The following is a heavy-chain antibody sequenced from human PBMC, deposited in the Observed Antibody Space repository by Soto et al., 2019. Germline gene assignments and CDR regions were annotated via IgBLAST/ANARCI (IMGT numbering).Heavy chain of an antibody. CDR1: GFTFSSYA. V-gene: IGHV3-23*01. D-gene: IGHD3-16*02. Sequence: EVQLLESGGGLVQPGGSLTLSCATSGFTFSSYAMVWVRQAAEKGLEWVASISNNGDTAYYADSVKGRFTISRGNSENTLYLQMNGLRADDTALYFCAKSRVVIGAIVTLLASWGQGTQVTVSS. CDR3: AKSRVVIGAIVTLLAS. CDR2: ISNNGDTA. J-gene: IGHJ4*02.